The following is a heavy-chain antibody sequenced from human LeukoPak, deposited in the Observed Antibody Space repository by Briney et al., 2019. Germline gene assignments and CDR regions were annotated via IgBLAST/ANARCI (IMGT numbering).Heavy chain of an antibody. J-gene: IGHJ5*02. CDR1: GGSISSHY. D-gene: IGHD3-3*01. CDR2: MFIRGSA. V-gene: IGHV4-4*07. Sequence: NPSETLSLTCTVSGGSISSHYWNWIRQPAGKGLEWIGRMFIRGSANYSPSPKSRVSMSLDKSRSQFSLNLSSVTAADTAVYYCARDQGWVGVSVSLDLWGPGTLVTVSS. CDR3: ARDQGWVGVSVSLDL.